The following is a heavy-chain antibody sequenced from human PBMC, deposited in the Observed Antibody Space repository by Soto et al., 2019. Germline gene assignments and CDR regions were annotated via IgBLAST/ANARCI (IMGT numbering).Heavy chain of an antibody. D-gene: IGHD6-19*01. CDR1: GGTFSSYA. J-gene: IGHJ3*02. V-gene: IGHV1-69*01. CDR3: ARDYAVAGTKFDAFDI. Sequence: QVQLVQSGAEVKKPGSSVKVSCKASGGTFSSYAISWVRQAPGQGLEWMGGIIPIFGTANYAQKFQGRVTITADESTSTAYMELSSLRSEDTAVYYCARDYAVAGTKFDAFDIWGQGIMVTVSS. CDR2: IIPIFGTA.